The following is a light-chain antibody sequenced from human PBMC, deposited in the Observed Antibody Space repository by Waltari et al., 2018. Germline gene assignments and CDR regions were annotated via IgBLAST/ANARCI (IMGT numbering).Light chain of an antibody. J-gene: IGLJ1*01. Sequence: QSALTQPASVSGYPGQSITISCTGTSSDAGSYTLVSWYQQHPGKAPKVMIHEGSKRPSGVSDRFSGSKSGITASLTISGLQAEDEADYYCCSYAGSKTYVFGTGTKVTVL. CDR1: SSDAGSYTL. CDR2: EGS. CDR3: CSYAGSKTYV. V-gene: IGLV2-23*01.